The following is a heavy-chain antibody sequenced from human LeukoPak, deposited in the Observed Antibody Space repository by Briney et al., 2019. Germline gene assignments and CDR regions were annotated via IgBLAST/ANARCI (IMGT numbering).Heavy chain of an antibody. J-gene: IGHJ5*02. CDR3: ARDKRGANWFDP. V-gene: IGHV3-48*03. CDR1: GFIFSTYE. Sequence: HPGGSLRLSCAASGFIFSTYEMNWVRQAPGKGLEWVSYISSSGNTIYYADSVKGRFTISRDNAKNSLYLQMNSLRAEDTAVYYCARDKRGANWFDPWGQGTLVTVSS. CDR2: ISSSGNTI. D-gene: IGHD1-26*01.